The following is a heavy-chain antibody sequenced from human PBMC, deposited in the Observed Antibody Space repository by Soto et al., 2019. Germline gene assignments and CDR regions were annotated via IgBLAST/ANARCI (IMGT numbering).Heavy chain of an antibody. CDR3: ARGDREDIAVVVGARPGEYGVDV. Sequence: QVQLVESGGGVVQPGRSLRLSCAASGFTFSSYAMHWVRQAPGKGLECVAVISYDGSNKFYRDSVKGRFTISRDNSKNPLNPQINRLRYEDTAGYYWARGDREDIAVVVGARPGEYGVDVWGQGTTVTVSS. D-gene: IGHD2-15*01. CDR1: GFTFSSYA. V-gene: IGHV3-30-3*01. J-gene: IGHJ6*02. CDR2: ISYDGSNK.